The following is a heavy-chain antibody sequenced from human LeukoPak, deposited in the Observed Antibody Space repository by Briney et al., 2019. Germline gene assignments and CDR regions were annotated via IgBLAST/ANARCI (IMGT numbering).Heavy chain of an antibody. D-gene: IGHD5-12*01. Sequence: GGSLRLSCAASGFTVSSNYMSWVRQAPGKGLEWVGRIKSKTDGGTTDYAAPVKGRFTISRDDSKNTLYLQMNSLKTEDTAVYYCTTDGRRGYSGYDDFDYWGQGTLVTVSS. J-gene: IGHJ4*02. CDR1: GFTVSSNY. CDR3: TTDGRRGYSGYDDFDY. CDR2: IKSKTDGGTT. V-gene: IGHV3-15*01.